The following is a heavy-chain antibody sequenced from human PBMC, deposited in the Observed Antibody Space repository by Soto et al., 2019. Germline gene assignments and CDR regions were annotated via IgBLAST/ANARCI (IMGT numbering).Heavy chain of an antibody. D-gene: IGHD2-8*01. CDR1: VVSIPATSFY. CDR2: VDSSGRT. CDR3: APLITY. J-gene: IGHJ4*01. V-gene: IGHV4-39*01. Sequence: PSETXSLTCSVAVFTVSVVSIPATSFYWGWIRQTPGKGLQWVGSVDSSGRTYYNPSLKSRVTISVDTSKNQFFLKLTSVNAADTDVYYCAPLITYWGQGILVTVYS.